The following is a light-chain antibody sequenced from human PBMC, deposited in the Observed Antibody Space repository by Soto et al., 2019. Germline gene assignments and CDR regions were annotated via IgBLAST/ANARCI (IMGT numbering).Light chain of an antibody. Sequence: EIVLTQSPATLSLSPGERATLSCRASQSISSILAWYQQKPGQAPRLLIYDASNRATGIPLRFSGSGSGTDFTLTISSLEPEDFAVYYCQQSRNWPLTFGGGTEVEIK. J-gene: IGKJ4*01. CDR1: QSISSI. CDR3: QQSRNWPLT. V-gene: IGKV3-11*01. CDR2: DAS.